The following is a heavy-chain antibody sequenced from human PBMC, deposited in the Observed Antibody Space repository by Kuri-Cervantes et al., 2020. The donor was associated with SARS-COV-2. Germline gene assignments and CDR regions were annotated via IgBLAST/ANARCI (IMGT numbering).Heavy chain of an antibody. CDR1: GFTFSSYS. Sequence: GESLKISCAASGFTFSSYSMNWVRQAPGKGLEWISYISSTSNAIHYAASVKGRFTISRDNAKNSLYLQMTSLRDEDTAMYYCARDRGYGMDVWGQGTTVTVSS. V-gene: IGHV3-48*02. J-gene: IGHJ6*02. CDR2: ISSTSNAI. D-gene: IGHD3-10*01. CDR3: ARDRGYGMDV.